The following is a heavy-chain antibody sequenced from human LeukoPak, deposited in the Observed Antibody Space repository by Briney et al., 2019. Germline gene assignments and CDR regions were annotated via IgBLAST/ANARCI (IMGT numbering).Heavy chain of an antibody. V-gene: IGHV1-2*02. Sequence: ASVKVSCKASGYTFTGYYMHWVRQAPGQGLVWMGWINPNSGGTNYAQKFQGRVTMTRDTSISTAYMELSRLRSDDTAVYYCARDLYYCSSTSCYSGYYYGMDVWGQGTTVTVSS. CDR1: GYTFTGYY. J-gene: IGHJ6*02. D-gene: IGHD2-2*01. CDR3: ARDLYYCSSTSCYSGYYYGMDV. CDR2: INPNSGGT.